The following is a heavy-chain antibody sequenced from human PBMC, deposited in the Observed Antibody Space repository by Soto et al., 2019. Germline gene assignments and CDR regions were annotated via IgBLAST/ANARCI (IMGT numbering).Heavy chain of an antibody. CDR3: ARAGSFLDAFDV. CDR1: GGTFSSYA. D-gene: IGHD3-10*01. CDR2: IIPMFGTV. Sequence: QVQLVQSGAEVKKPGSSVKVSCKASGGTFSSYAISWVRQAPGQGFEWMGGIIPMFGTVNYTQKFQGRLTITADASTSTAYMELGSRRSEDPAVYYFARAGSFLDAFDVWGHGTMVTVSS. J-gene: IGHJ3*01. V-gene: IGHV1-69*01.